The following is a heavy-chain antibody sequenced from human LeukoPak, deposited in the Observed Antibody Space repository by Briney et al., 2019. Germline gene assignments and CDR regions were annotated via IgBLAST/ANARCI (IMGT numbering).Heavy chain of an antibody. CDR2: ISGSGGST. D-gene: IGHD3-9*01. CDR1: GFTFSSYA. J-gene: IGHJ4*02. Sequence: GGSLRLSCAASGFTFSSYATSWVRQAPGKGLEWVSAISGSGGSTYYADSVKGRFTISRDNSKNTLYLQMNSLRAEDTAVYYCATEGSYYDILTGYSNPTNYWGQGTLVTVSS. CDR3: ATEGSYYDILTGYSNPTNY. V-gene: IGHV3-23*01.